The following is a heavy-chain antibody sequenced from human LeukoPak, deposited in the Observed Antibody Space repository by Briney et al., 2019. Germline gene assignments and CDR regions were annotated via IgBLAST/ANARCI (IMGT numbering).Heavy chain of an antibody. CDR1: GGSISSYY. D-gene: IGHD3-10*01. V-gene: IGHV4-59*01. J-gene: IGHJ5*02. CDR3: ARDQYYGSGSYYEGGWFDP. Sequence: SETLSLTCTVSGGSISSYYWSWIRQPPGKGLEWIGYIYYSGSTNYNPSLKSRVTISVDTSKNQFSLKLSSVTAADTAVYYCARDQYYGSGSYYEGGWFDPWGQGTLVTVSS. CDR2: IYYSGST.